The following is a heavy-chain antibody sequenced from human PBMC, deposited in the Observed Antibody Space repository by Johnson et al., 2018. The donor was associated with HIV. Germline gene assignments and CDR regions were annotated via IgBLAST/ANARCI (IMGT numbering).Heavy chain of an antibody. Sequence: VQLVESGGGVVQPGRSLRLSCAASGFTFSSYGMHWVRQAPGKGLEYVSAISSNGGSTYYANSVKGRFTISRDNSKNTLYLQMGSLRAEDMAVYYWARDLGGHAFDIWGQGTMVTVSS. D-gene: IGHD3-16*01. V-gene: IGHV3-64*01. CDR2: ISSNGGST. CDR3: ARDLGGHAFDI. J-gene: IGHJ3*02. CDR1: GFTFSSYG.